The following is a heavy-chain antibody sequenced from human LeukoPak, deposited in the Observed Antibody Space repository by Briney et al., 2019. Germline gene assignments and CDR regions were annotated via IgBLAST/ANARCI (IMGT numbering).Heavy chain of an antibody. Sequence: GGSLRLSCAASGFTFSTYEMHWVRQAPGKGLEYVSAISSNGGSTYYANSVKGRFTISRDNSKNTLYLQMGSLRAEDMAVYYCARSAPDDILTGLYYMDVWGKGTTVTISS. CDR3: ARSAPDDILTGLYYMDV. CDR2: ISSNGGST. D-gene: IGHD3-9*01. V-gene: IGHV3-64*01. CDR1: GFTFSTYE. J-gene: IGHJ6*03.